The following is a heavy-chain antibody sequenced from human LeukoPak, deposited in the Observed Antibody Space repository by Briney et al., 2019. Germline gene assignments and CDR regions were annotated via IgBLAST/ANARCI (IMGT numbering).Heavy chain of an antibody. V-gene: IGHV4-39*07. J-gene: IGHJ4*02. CDR3: ARVSGYEFDY. D-gene: IGHD5-12*01. CDR2: IYYSGST. Sequence: SETLSLTCTVSGGSISSTSYYWGWIRQPPGKGLEWIGSIYYSGSTYYYPSLKSRVAISIDTSKNQFSLKLSSVTAADTAVYYCARVSGYEFDYWGQGTLVTVSS. CDR1: GGSISSTSYY.